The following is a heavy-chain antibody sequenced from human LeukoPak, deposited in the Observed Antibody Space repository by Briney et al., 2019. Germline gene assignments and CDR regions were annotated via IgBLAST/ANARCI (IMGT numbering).Heavy chain of an antibody. CDR3: ARCGGSYYAFDI. V-gene: IGHV4-59*01. J-gene: IGHJ3*02. CDR1: GGSISSYY. Sequence: PSETLSLTCTVSGGSISSYYWSWIRQPPGKGLEWIGYIYYSGSTNYNPSLKSRVTISVDTSKNQFSLKLSSVTAADTAVYYCARCGGSYYAFDIWGQGTMVTVSS. D-gene: IGHD1-26*01. CDR2: IYYSGST.